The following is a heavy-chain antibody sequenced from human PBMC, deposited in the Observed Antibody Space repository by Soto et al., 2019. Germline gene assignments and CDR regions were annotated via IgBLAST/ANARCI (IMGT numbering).Heavy chain of an antibody. CDR3: ARRVEDIVVVVAATLLGWFDP. J-gene: IGHJ5*02. V-gene: IGHV4-34*01. Sequence: PSETLSLTCAVYGGSFSGYYWSWIRQPPGKGLEWIGEINHSGSTNYNPSLKSRVTISVDTSKNQFSLKLSSVTAADTAVYYCARRVEDIVVVVAATLLGWFDPWGQGTLVTVSS. D-gene: IGHD2-15*01. CDR1: GGSFSGYY. CDR2: INHSGST.